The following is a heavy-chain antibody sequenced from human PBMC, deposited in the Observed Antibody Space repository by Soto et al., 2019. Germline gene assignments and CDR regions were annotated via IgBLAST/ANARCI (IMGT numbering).Heavy chain of an antibody. Sequence: GASVKVSCKASGGTFSSYAISWVRQAPGQGLEWMGWIIPIFGTANSAQKFQGRVTITADESTSTAYMELSSLRSEDTAVYYCAILYYGSGSNYYGMDVWGQGTTVTVSS. D-gene: IGHD3-10*01. CDR1: GGTFSSYA. CDR2: IIPIFGTA. J-gene: IGHJ6*02. CDR3: AILYYGSGSNYYGMDV. V-gene: IGHV1-69*13.